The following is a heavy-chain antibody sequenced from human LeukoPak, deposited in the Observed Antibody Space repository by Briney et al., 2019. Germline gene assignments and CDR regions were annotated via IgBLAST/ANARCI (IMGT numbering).Heavy chain of an antibody. Sequence: GGSLRLSCAASGFTISNYWMTWVHQAPGKGLEWVANIKGDGSEKNYVDSVRGRFTISRDNAKNSLYLQMNSLRAEDTAVYYCVKQAGVYWGQGTLVTVSS. J-gene: IGHJ4*02. CDR2: IKGDGSEK. CDR1: GFTISNYW. V-gene: IGHV3-7*01. CDR3: VKQAGVY. D-gene: IGHD6-19*01.